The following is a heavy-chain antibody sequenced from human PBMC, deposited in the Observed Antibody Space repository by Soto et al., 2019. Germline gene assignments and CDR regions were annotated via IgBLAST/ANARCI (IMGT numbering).Heavy chain of an antibody. V-gene: IGHV1-18*04. J-gene: IGHJ4*02. CDR1: GYPFTSYG. CDR2: ISAYNGNT. D-gene: IGHD2-15*01. Sequence: GXSVKVSCKASGYPFTSYGIIWVRQAPGQGLEWMGWISAYNGNTNYAQKLQGRVTMTTDTSTSTAYMELRSLRSDDTAVYYCARDGERYCSGGSCYPGWGQGTLVTVSS. CDR3: ARDGERYCSGGSCYPG.